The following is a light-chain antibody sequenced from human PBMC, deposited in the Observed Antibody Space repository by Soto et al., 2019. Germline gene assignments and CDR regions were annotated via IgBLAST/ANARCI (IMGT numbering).Light chain of an antibody. CDR3: LQYNSYPWT. J-gene: IGKJ1*01. V-gene: IGKV1-17*01. CDR2: AAS. CDR1: QGIRSD. Sequence: DIQMTQSPSSLSTSVGDRVTITCRASQGIRSDLGWYQQKPGKAPKRLIYAASSLQSGVPSRFSGSGSGTEFTLTIRSLQSEDFATYYCLQYNSYPWTFGQGTKVEIK.